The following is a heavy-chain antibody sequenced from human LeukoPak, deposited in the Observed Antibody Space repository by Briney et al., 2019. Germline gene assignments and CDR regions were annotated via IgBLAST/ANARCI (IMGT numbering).Heavy chain of an antibody. J-gene: IGHJ4*02. CDR2: IYHSGST. CDR1: GGSISSGGYS. Sequence: PSETLSLTCAVSGGSISSGGYSWSWIRQPPGKGLEWIGYIYHSGSTYYNPSLKSRVTISVDRSKNQFSLKLSSVTAADTAVYYCARGKGPYYYDSSGYYYFDYWGQGTLVTVSS. D-gene: IGHD3-22*01. CDR3: ARGKGPYYYDSSGYYYFDY. V-gene: IGHV4-30-2*01.